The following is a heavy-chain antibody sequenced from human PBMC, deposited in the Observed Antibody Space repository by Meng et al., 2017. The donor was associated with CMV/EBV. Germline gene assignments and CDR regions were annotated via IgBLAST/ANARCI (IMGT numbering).Heavy chain of an antibody. D-gene: IGHD6-19*01. Sequence: SETLSLTCTVSGGSISSYYWSWIRQPPGKGLEWIGYIYYSGSTNYNPSLKSRVTISVDTSKNQFSLKLSSVTAADTAVYHCARALAVAGPYFDYWGQGTLVTVSS. V-gene: IGHV4-59*01. CDR3: ARALAVAGPYFDY. CDR1: GGSISSYY. J-gene: IGHJ4*02. CDR2: IYYSGST.